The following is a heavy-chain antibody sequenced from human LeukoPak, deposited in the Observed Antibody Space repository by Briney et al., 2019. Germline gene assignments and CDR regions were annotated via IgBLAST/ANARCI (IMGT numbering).Heavy chain of an antibody. CDR1: GGSFSGYY. CDR3: ARTFPPYLKYYYGSGSPPTYFDY. Sequence: SETLSLTCAVYGGSFSGYYWSWIRQPPGKGLEWIGEINHSGSTNYNPSLKSRVTISVDTSKNQFSLKLSSVTAADTAVYYCARTFPPYLKYYYGSGSPPTYFDYWGQGTLVTVSS. V-gene: IGHV4-34*01. CDR2: INHSGST. J-gene: IGHJ4*02. D-gene: IGHD3-10*01.